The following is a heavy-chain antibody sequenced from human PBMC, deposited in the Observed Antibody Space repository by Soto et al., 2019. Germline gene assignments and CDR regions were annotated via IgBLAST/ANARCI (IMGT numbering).Heavy chain of an antibody. CDR1: GGAIRGYY. CDR3: ARGRSRIAAAGTQGPSYYYGMDV. Sequence: SETQSLTCTVSGGAIRGYYWSWIRQPPGKGLEWSGEINHSGSTNYNPSLKSRVTISVDTSKNQFSLKLSSVTAADTAVYYCARGRSRIAAAGTQGPSYYYGMDVWGQGTTVTGSS. CDR2: INHSGST. V-gene: IGHV4-34*01. D-gene: IGHD6-13*01. J-gene: IGHJ6*02.